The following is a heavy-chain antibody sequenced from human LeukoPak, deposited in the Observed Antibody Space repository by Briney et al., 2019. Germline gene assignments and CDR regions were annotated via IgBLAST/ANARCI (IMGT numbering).Heavy chain of an antibody. CDR2: INTKTGNP. J-gene: IGHJ4*02. CDR1: GYAFTGYA. CDR3: ARDAVTVATPYFDF. Sequence: ASVKVSCKASGYAFTGYALNWVRQAPGQGLEWMGWINTKTGNPTHAQDFTGRFVFSLDTSVTTAYLQIANLQAEDTAVYFCARDAVTVATPYFDFWGQGTLVTVSS. V-gene: IGHV7-4-1*01. D-gene: IGHD4-11*01.